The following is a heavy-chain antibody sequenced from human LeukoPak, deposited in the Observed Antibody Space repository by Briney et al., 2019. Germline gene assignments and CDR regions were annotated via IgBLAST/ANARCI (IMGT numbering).Heavy chain of an antibody. D-gene: IGHD1-26*01. Sequence: GGSLRLSCAASGFTFSSYGVSWVRQAPGKGLEWVSGISGSGHRTYYADSVKGRFTISRDNSKNTLYLQMNSLRAEDTAVYYCAKDVYSGSSFDYWGQGTLVTVSS. J-gene: IGHJ4*02. V-gene: IGHV3-23*01. CDR1: GFTFSSYG. CDR2: ISGSGHRT. CDR3: AKDVYSGSSFDY.